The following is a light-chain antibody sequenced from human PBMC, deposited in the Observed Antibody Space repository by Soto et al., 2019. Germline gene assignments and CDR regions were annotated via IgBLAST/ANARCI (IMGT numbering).Light chain of an antibody. J-gene: IGKJ4*01. CDR3: QQYYSTPVT. CDR1: QSILFSSNNKNY. Sequence: DIVMTQSPDSLAVSLGERATINCKSSQSILFSSNNKNYLTWYQQKPGQPPKPLIYWASTRESGVPDRFSGSGSGTNSTLTISSLQAEDVAVYYYQQYYSTPVTFGGGTKVEIK. CDR2: WAS. V-gene: IGKV4-1*01.